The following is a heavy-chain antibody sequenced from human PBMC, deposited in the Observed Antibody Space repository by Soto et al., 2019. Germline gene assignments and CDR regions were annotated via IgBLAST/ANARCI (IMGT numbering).Heavy chain of an antibody. CDR1: GYTFTSYG. CDR3: ARDPPRARSFTMVRGADFDY. Sequence: EASVKVSCKASGYTFTSYGISWVRQAPGQGLEWMGWISAYNGNTNYAQKLQGRVTMTTDTSTSTAYMELRSLRSDDTAVYYCARDPPRARSFTMVRGADFDYWGQGTLVTVSS. V-gene: IGHV1-18*01. CDR2: ISAYNGNT. D-gene: IGHD3-10*01. J-gene: IGHJ4*02.